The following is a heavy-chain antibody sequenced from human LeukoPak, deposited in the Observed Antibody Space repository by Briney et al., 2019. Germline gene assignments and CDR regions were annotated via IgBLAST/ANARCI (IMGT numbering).Heavy chain of an antibody. CDR1: GYTFTNYG. CDR3: ARSYGIAAAGDFDY. J-gene: IGHJ4*02. D-gene: IGHD6-13*01. V-gene: IGHV1-18*01. Sequence: ASVKVSFKASGYTFTNYGISWVRQAPGQGLEWMGWISGYNGHTNYAQKLQGRVTMTTDTSTSTAYMELRSLRSDDTAVYYCARSYGIAAAGDFDYWGQGTLVTVSS. CDR2: ISGYNGHT.